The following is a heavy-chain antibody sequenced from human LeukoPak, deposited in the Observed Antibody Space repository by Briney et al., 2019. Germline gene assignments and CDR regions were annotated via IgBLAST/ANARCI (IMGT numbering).Heavy chain of an antibody. CDR2: ISSSGSTI. Sequence: GGSLRLSCAASGFTFSDYYMSWIRQAPGKGLEWVSYISSSGSTIYYADSVKGRFTISRDNAKNSLYLQMNSLRAEDTAVYYCAREGYSSPANAFDIWGQGTMVTVSS. D-gene: IGHD6-13*01. CDR1: GFTFSDYY. V-gene: IGHV3-11*01. CDR3: AREGYSSPANAFDI. J-gene: IGHJ3*02.